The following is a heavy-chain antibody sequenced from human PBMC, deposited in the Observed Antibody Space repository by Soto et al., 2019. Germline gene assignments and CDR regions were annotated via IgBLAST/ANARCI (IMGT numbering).Heavy chain of an antibody. CDR1: GFTVSSNY. J-gene: IGHJ6*03. Sequence: GGSLRLSCAASGFTVSSNYMSWVRQAPGKGLEWVSVIYSGGSTYYADSVKGRFTISRHNSKNTLYLQMNSLRAEDTAVYYCARGGYSGYDLVAGDYYYYYMDGWGKGTTVTVSS. CDR3: ARGGYSGYDLVAGDYYYYYMDG. V-gene: IGHV3-53*04. D-gene: IGHD5-12*01. CDR2: IYSGGST.